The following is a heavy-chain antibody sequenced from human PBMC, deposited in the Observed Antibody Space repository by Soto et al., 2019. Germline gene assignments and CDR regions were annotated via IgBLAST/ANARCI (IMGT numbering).Heavy chain of an antibody. D-gene: IGHD2-15*01. Sequence: PSETLSLTCNVSGGSISSANYYWSWFRQRPGKGLEWIGYIFYSGTTYTYYNSSLKSRLFMSLDTSKNTLTLWMTSVSAADTAVYYCARTRGSSFFDYWGQGTLVTVSS. J-gene: IGHJ4*02. CDR3: ARTRGSSFFDY. CDR1: GGSISSANYY. V-gene: IGHV4-31*03. CDR2: IFYSGTT.